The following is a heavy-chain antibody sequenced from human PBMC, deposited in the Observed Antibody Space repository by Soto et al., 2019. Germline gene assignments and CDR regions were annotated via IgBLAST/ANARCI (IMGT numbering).Heavy chain of an antibody. J-gene: IGHJ4*02. CDR3: AKSNGDSWERYYFDY. CDR2: IGGSGYNT. D-gene: IGHD1-26*01. V-gene: IGHV3-23*01. Sequence: EVQLLESGGGLVQPGGSLRLSCAASGFAFSNYRMSWVRQAAGKGLEWVSGIGGSGYNTYYAGSVKGRFTISRDNYKSTLYLQMNSLRADDTAVYYCAKSNGDSWERYYFDYWGQGTLLTVSS. CDR1: GFAFSNYR.